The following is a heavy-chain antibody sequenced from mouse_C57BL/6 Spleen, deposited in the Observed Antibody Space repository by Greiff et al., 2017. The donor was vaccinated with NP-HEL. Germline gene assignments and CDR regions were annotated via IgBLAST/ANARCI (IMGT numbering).Heavy chain of an antibody. Sequence: DVKLQESGPGLVKPSQSLSLTCSVTGYSITSGYYWNWIRQFPGNKLEWMGYISYDGSNNYNPSLKNRISITRDTYKNQFFLKLNSVTTEDTATYYCASGGITTVPFAYWGQGTLVTVSA. CDR1: GYSITSGYY. V-gene: IGHV3-6*01. J-gene: IGHJ3*01. D-gene: IGHD1-1*01. CDR2: ISYDGSN. CDR3: ASGGITTVPFAY.